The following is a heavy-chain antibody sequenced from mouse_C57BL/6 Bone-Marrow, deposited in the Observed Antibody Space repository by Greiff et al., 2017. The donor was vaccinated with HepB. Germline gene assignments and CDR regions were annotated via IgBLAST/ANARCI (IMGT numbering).Heavy chain of an antibody. J-gene: IGHJ1*03. CDR1: GFTFSDYY. CDR3: ARQHYYGSRYWYFDV. Sequence: DVQLQESGGGLVQPGGSLKLSCAASGFTFSDYYMYWVRQTPEKRLEWVAYISNGGGSTYYPDTVKGRFTISRDNAKNTLYLQMSRLKSEDTAMYYCARQHYYGSRYWYFDVWGTGTTVTVSS. D-gene: IGHD1-1*01. V-gene: IGHV5-12*01. CDR2: ISNGGGST.